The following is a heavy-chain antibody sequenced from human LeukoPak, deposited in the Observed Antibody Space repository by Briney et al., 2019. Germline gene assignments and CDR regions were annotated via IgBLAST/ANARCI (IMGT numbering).Heavy chain of an antibody. V-gene: IGHV3-30*18. CDR2: ISYDGSNK. D-gene: IGHD2-15*01. Sequence: GRSLRLSCAASGFTFSSYGMHWVRQAPGKGLEWVAVISYDGSNKYYADSVKGRFTISRDNSKNTLYLQMNSLRAEDTAVYYCAKEDRTSAPGYYYGMDVRGKGTTVTVSS. CDR3: AKEDRTSAPGYYYGMDV. CDR1: GFTFSSYG. J-gene: IGHJ6*04.